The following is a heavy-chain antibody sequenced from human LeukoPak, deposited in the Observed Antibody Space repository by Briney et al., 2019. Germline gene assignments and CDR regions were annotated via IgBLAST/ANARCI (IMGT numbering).Heavy chain of an antibody. CDR1: GYTFTSYY. Sequence: ASVKVSCKASGYTFTSYYMHWVRQAPGQGLEWMGIINPSGGSTSYAQKFQGRVTMTRDTSTSTVYMELSSLRSEDTAVYYCARHFNGDGYNWGPFDYWGQGTLVTVSS. D-gene: IGHD5-24*01. CDR3: ARHFNGDGYNWGPFDY. CDR2: INPSGGST. J-gene: IGHJ4*02. V-gene: IGHV1-46*01.